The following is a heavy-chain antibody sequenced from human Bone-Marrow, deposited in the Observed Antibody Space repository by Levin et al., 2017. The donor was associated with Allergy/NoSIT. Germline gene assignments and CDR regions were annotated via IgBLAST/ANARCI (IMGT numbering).Heavy chain of an antibody. CDR3: SRDLTTGGMDG. CDR2: IYHSGTT. D-gene: IGHD4-17*01. Sequence: SQTLSLTCAVSGYSISSGYYWGWIRQPPGKGLEWIGSIYHSGTTYYNPSLKSRVTISVDTSKNQLSLKLSSVTAADTAVYYCSRDLTTGGMDGWGQGTTVTGPS. CDR1: GYSISSGYY. V-gene: IGHV4-38-2*02. J-gene: IGHJ6*02.